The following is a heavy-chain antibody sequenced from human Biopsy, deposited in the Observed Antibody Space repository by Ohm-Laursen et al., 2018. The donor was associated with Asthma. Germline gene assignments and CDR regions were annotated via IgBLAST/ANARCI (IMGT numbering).Heavy chain of an antibody. CDR2: IVFASGAT. J-gene: IGHJ4*01. V-gene: IGHV1-58*01. D-gene: IGHD2/OR15-2a*01. CDR1: GVALSGYT. Sequence: SVKVSCNASGVALSGYTFEWVRQARGLGLEWVAWIVFASGATNYAQNFQDRLTVTRDMSAGSVSMELRGLSSTDTAVYYCAAGRTSLQGESLIWGQGTLVSVSS. CDR3: AAGRTSLQGESLI.